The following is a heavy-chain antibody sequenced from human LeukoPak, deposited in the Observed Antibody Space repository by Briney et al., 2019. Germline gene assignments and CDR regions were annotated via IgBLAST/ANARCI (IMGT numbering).Heavy chain of an antibody. V-gene: IGHV3-72*01. J-gene: IGHJ4*02. Sequence: PGGSLRLSCATFGFTLSDHYMDWVRQAPGKGLEWVARTRNKANSYMTEYAASVKGRFTISRDNSKNTLYLQMNSLRAEDTAVYYCAKVIGFYDGNPYFDYWGQGTLVTVSS. D-gene: IGHD4-23*01. CDR3: AKVIGFYDGNPYFDY. CDR2: TRNKANSYMT. CDR1: GFTLSDHY.